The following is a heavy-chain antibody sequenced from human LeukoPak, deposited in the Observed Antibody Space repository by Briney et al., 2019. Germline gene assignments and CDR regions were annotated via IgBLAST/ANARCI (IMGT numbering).Heavy chain of an antibody. D-gene: IGHD2-21*02. CDR3: AREYCGGDCRFDY. CDR1: GGSISSSSYY. V-gene: IGHV4-61*01. CDR2: IYYSGST. J-gene: IGHJ4*02. Sequence: TSETLSLTCTVFGGSISSSSYYWSWIRQPPGKGLEWIGYIYYSGSTNYNPSLKSRVTISVDTSKNQFSLKLSSVTAADTAVYYCAREYCGGDCRFDYWGQGTLVTVSS.